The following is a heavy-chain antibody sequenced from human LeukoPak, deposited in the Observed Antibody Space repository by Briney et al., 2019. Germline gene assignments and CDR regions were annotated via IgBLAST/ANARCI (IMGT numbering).Heavy chain of an antibody. CDR3: ARGIVVVPAAMLEGYYYGMDV. Sequence: SQTLSLTCAISGDSVSSNSAAWNWIRQSPSRGLEWLGRTYYRSKWYNDYAVSVKSRITINPDTSKNQFSLQLNSVTPEDTAVYYYARGIVVVPAAMLEGYYYGMDVWGKGTTVTVSS. D-gene: IGHD2-2*01. CDR2: TYYRSKWYN. V-gene: IGHV6-1*01. CDR1: GDSVSSNSAA. J-gene: IGHJ6*04.